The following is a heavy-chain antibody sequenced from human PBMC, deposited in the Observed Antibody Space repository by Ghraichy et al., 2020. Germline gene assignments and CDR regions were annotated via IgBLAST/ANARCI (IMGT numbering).Heavy chain of an antibody. CDR3: TKFRTIAVPGRAFDS. CDR2: ISGNGGST. J-gene: IGHJ4*02. Sequence: GESLNISCAASGFTFVSYAMSWVRQTPGKGLEWVSTISGNGGSTFYADSVKGQFTISRDNSNNVLFLQMDSLRPEDTALYFCTKFRTIAVPGRAFDSWGQGTLVTVSS. D-gene: IGHD6-19*01. V-gene: IGHV3-23*01. CDR1: GFTFVSYA.